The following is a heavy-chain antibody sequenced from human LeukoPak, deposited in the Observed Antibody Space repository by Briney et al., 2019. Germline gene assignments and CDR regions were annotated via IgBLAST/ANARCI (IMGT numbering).Heavy chain of an antibody. J-gene: IGHJ3*02. CDR2: IYYSGST. CDR1: GGSISSSSYY. Sequence: SETLSLTCTVSGGSISSSSYYWGWIRQPPGKGLEWIGSIYYSGSTYYNPSLKSRVTISVDTSKNQSSLKLSSVTAADTAVYYCARRVSGAFDIWGQGTMVTVSS. CDR3: ARRVSGAFDI. V-gene: IGHV4-39*07. D-gene: IGHD6-25*01.